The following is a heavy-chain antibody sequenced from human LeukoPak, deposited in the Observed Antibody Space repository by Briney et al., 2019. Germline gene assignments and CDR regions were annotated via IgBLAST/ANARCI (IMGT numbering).Heavy chain of an antibody. V-gene: IGHV4-59*01. Sequence: SETLSLTCTVSGGSISSYYWSWIRQPPGKGLEWIGYIYYSGSANYNPSLKSRVTISVDTSKNQFSLKLSYVTAADTAVYYCARGSGVVPAAMSRYSGYDFKSRYNWFDPWGQGTLVTVSS. CDR2: IYYSGSA. CDR3: ARGSGVVPAAMSRYSGYDFKSRYNWFDP. CDR1: GGSISSYY. D-gene: IGHD2-2*01. J-gene: IGHJ5*02.